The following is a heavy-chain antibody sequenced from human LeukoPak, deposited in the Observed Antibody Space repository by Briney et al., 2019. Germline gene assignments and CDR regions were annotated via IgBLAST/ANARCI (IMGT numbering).Heavy chain of an antibody. J-gene: IGHJ4*02. D-gene: IGHD6-13*01. CDR1: GYIFTSYG. CDR3: ARDSPYSRNSLGFDY. V-gene: IGHV1-18*01. Sequence: ASVKVSCKASGYIFTSYGISWVRQAPGQGLEWMGWISAYNGNTNYAQKLQGRVTMTTDTSTSTAYMELRSLRSDDTAIYYCARDSPYSRNSLGFDYWGQGTLVTVSS. CDR2: ISAYNGNT.